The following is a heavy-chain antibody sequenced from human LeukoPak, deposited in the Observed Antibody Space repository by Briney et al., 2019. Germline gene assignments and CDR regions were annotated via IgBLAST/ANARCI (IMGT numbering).Heavy chain of an antibody. J-gene: IGHJ4*02. Sequence: GRSLRLSCAASGFTFSSYAMHWVRQAPGKGLEWVAVISYDGSNKYYADSVKGRFTISRDNSKNTLYLQMNSLRAEDTAVYYCARIQIHPPRYCSGGSCTIDYWGQGTLVTVSS. CDR3: ARIQIHPPRYCSGGSCTIDY. V-gene: IGHV3-30-3*01. CDR1: GFTFSSYA. CDR2: ISYDGSNK. D-gene: IGHD2-15*01.